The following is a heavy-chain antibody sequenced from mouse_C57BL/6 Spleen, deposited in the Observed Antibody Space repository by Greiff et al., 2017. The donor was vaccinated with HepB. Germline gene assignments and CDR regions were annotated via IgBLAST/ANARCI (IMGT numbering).Heavy chain of an antibody. CDR1: GYTFTSYW. J-gene: IGHJ3*01. CDR3: ARSGSASWPFAY. CDR2: IDPSDSYT. V-gene: IGHV1-69*01. Sequence: QVQLQQPGAELVMPGASVKLSCKASGYTFTSYWMHWVKQRPGQGLEWIGEIDPSDSYTNYNQKFKGKSTLTVDKSSSTAYMQLSSLTSEDSAFYYCARSGSASWPFAYWGQGTLVTVSA. D-gene: IGHD6-1*01.